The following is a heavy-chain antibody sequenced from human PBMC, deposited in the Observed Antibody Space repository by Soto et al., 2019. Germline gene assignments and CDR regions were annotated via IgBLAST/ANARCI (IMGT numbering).Heavy chain of an antibody. J-gene: IGHJ4*02. CDR1: GDSVSSNTAA. V-gene: IGHV6-1*01. D-gene: IGHD6-19*01. Sequence: XQTLSLACAISGDSVSSNTAAWNWIRSSPSRGLEWLGRTYYRSNWRHDYAVSVKSRITGNPDTSKNDCSLQLNSVTTDDTDAYYCATGLAGSGFDLCRQRPLVTVSS. CDR2: TYYRSNWRH. CDR3: ATGLAGSGFDL.